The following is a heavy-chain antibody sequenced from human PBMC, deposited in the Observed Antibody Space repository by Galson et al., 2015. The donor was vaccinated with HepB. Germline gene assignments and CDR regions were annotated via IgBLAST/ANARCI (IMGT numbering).Heavy chain of an antibody. J-gene: IGHJ4*02. CDR2: IISNGGYG. D-gene: IGHD4-17*01. Sequence: SLRLSCPDSAVTFSNYIVNWVRQAPGKGLEWVSWIISNGGYGIYADSMRGRFTISRDNAKKSLYLQLNSLSDEDTAVYYCARDLYGDYAFDYWGQGTLVTVSS. CDR3: ARDLYGDYAFDY. CDR1: AVTFSNYI. V-gene: IGHV3-21*05.